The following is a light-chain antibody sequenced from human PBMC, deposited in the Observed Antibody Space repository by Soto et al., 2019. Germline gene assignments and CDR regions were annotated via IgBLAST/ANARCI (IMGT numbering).Light chain of an antibody. CDR3: QQYGSSPWT. J-gene: IGKJ1*01. V-gene: IGKV3-20*01. CDR2: GAS. Sequence: EIVLTQSPGTLSLSPGERATLSCRASQSVSSSYLAWYQQKPGQAPRPLIHGASSRAIGIPDRFSGSGSGTDFTLTISRLEPEDFAEYYCQQYGSSPWTFGQGTRWIS. CDR1: QSVSSSY.